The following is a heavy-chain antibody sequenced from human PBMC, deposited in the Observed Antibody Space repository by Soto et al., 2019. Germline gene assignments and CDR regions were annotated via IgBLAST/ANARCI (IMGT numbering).Heavy chain of an antibody. V-gene: IGHV4-59*01. J-gene: IGHJ3*02. D-gene: IGHD3-3*01. Sequence: SETLSLTCTVSGGSISSYYWSWIRQPPGKGLEWIGYIYYSGSTNYHPSLKSRVTISVDTSKNQFSLKLSSVTAADTAVYYCARDRGNYDFWSGHYAFDIWGQGTMVTVSS. CDR2: IYYSGST. CDR3: ARDRGNYDFWSGHYAFDI. CDR1: GGSISSYY.